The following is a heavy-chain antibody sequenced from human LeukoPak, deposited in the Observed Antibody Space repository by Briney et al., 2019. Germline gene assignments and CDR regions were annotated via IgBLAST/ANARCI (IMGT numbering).Heavy chain of an antibody. CDR3: ARANYGSGSSDY. Sequence: PSETLSLTCTVSGGSISSSSYYWGWIRQPPGKGLEWIGSIYYSGSTYYNPSLKSRVTVSVDTSKNQFSLKLSSVTAADTAVYYCARANYGSGSSDYWGQGTLVTVSS. CDR1: GGSISSSSYY. D-gene: IGHD3-10*01. V-gene: IGHV4-39*07. J-gene: IGHJ4*02. CDR2: IYYSGST.